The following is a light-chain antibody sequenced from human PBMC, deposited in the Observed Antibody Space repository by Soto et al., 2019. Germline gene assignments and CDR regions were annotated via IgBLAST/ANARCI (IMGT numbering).Light chain of an antibody. CDR2: LGS. Sequence: IVMTQYPISLPVTPGEPASISCRSSQSLLHSDGYNHLDWYLQRPGQSPQLLIYLGSHRASGVPDRFSGSGSGTYFTLKISRVEAYDVGVYSCMLGLQMPALALGGGTKVDIK. CDR1: QSLLHSDGYNH. CDR3: MLGLQMPALA. J-gene: IGKJ4*01. V-gene: IGKV2-28*01.